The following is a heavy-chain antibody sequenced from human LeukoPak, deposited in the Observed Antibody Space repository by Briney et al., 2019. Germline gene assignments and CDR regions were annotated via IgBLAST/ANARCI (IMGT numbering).Heavy chain of an antibody. V-gene: IGHV1-2*02. Sequence: ASVKVSCKASGYTFTAYYIHWVRRAPDQGLEWMGWINPYSAATKYAQKFQDRVTMTRDTSVSTAYMDLSSLRSDDTAVYYCARGSYGSGSYPSDVWGQGTTVTVSS. CDR1: GYTFTAYY. D-gene: IGHD3-10*01. J-gene: IGHJ6*02. CDR3: ARGSYGSGSYPSDV. CDR2: INPYSAAT.